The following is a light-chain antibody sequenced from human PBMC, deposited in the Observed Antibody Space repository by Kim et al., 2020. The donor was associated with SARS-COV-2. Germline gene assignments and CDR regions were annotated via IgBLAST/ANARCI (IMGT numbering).Light chain of an antibody. V-gene: IGLV2-18*02. CDR1: SGDVGSYNH. CDR2: EVN. Sequence: QSALTQPPSVSGSPEQSVTISCSGTSGDVGSYNHVSWYQPPPGTVPKLIIYEVNNRPSGVPDRFSGSKSGNTASLTISGLQAEDEADYHCSSQTNTGTWVFGGGTKVTVL. J-gene: IGLJ3*02. CDR3: SSQTNTGTWV.